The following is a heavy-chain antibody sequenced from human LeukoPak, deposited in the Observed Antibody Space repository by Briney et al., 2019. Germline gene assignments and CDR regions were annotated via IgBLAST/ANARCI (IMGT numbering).Heavy chain of an antibody. D-gene: IGHD1-26*01. CDR3: ARGGDELGAFDI. Sequence: LSLTCTVSGGSISSGGYYWSWIRQHPGKGLEWVSGISGSGGSTYYADSVKGRFTISRDNSKNTLYLQMNSLRAEDTAVYYCARGGDELGAFDIWGQGTMVTVSS. J-gene: IGHJ3*02. V-gene: IGHV3-23*01. CDR1: GGSISSGGYY. CDR2: ISGSGGST.